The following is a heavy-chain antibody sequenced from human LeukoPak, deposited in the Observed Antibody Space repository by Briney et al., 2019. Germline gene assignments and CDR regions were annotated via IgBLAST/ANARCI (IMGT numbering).Heavy chain of an antibody. D-gene: IGHD6-13*01. CDR1: GFTFSSQW. J-gene: IGHJ6*02. Sequence: PGGSLRLSCAASGFTFSSQWMSWVRQAPGKGLEWVANIKQDGSEKYYVDSVKGRFTISRDNAKNSLYLQMNSLRAEDTAAYYWARVRVFQQLMYYYYGMDVWGQGTTVTVSS. CDR2: IKQDGSEK. CDR3: ARVRVFQQLMYYYYGMDV. V-gene: IGHV3-7*05.